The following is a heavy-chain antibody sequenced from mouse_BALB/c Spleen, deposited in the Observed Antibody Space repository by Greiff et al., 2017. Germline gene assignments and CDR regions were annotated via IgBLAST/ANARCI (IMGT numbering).Heavy chain of an antibody. CDR2: ISSGGST. CDR1: GFTFSSYA. V-gene: IGHV5-6-5*01. J-gene: IGHJ3*01. CDR3: AREEDYDYWFAY. D-gene: IGHD2-4*01. Sequence: DVKLVESGGGLVKPGGSLKLSCAASGFTFSSYAMSWVRQTPEKRLEWVASISSGGSTYYPDSVKGRFTIFRDNARNILYLQMSSLRSEDTAMYYCAREEDYDYWFAYWGQGTLVTVSA.